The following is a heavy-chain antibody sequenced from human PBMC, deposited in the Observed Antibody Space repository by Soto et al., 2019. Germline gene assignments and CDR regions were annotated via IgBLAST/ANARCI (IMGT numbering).Heavy chain of an antibody. J-gene: IGHJ5*02. Sequence: GGSLRLSCAASGFTFDDYTMHWVRQAPGKGLEWVSLISWDGGSTYYADSVKGRFTISRDNSKNSLYLQMNSLRTEDTALYYCAKDYSSSWNNWFEPWGQGTLVTVSS. D-gene: IGHD6-13*01. CDR1: GFTFDDYT. CDR2: ISWDGGST. CDR3: AKDYSSSWNNWFEP. V-gene: IGHV3-43*01.